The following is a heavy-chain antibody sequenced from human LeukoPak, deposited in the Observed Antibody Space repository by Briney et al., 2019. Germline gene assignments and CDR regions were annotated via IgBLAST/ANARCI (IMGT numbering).Heavy chain of an antibody. CDR2: IHYGGST. J-gene: IGHJ3*02. CDR3: ARRRTVGATLDALDI. CDR1: SGSITSYH. D-gene: IGHD1-26*01. V-gene: IGHV4-59*08. Sequence: PSETLSLTCTVSSGSITSYHWTWIRQSPGKGLDWIGYIHYGGSTTYNPSLKSRVTISIDTWKKQFSLKVTSVTAADTGVYYCARRRTVGATLDALDIWGQGAAVIVS.